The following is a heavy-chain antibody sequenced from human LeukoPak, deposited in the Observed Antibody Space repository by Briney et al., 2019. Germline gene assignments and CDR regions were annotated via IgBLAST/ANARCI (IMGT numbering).Heavy chain of an antibody. CDR1: GGTFSSYA. CDR3: ARRSLGYYDSSGYRAFDI. V-gene: IGHV1-69*05. CDR2: IIPIFGTA. J-gene: IGHJ3*02. D-gene: IGHD3-22*01. Sequence: SVKVSCKASGGTFSSYAISWVRQAPGQGLEWMGGIIPIFGTANYAQKFQGRVTITTDESTSIAYMELSSLRSEDTAVYYCARRSLGYYDSSGYRAFDIWGQGTMVTVSS.